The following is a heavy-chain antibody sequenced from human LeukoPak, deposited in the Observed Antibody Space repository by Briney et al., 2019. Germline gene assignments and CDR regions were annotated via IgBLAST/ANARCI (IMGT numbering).Heavy chain of an antibody. CDR3: AKSNGYGLIDI. J-gene: IGHJ3*02. Sequence: GSLRLSCAASGFTFSSYSMNWVRQAPGKGLEWVGSIYYSGSIYYNPSLKSRVTISLDTSRNQFSLRLNSVTAADTAVYYCAKSNGYGLIDIWGQGTMVTVSS. CDR2: IYYSGSI. CDR1: GFTFSSYS. V-gene: IGHV4-39*07. D-gene: IGHD3-10*01.